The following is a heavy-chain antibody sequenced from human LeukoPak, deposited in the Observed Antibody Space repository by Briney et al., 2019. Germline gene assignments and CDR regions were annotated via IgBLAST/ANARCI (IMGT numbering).Heavy chain of an antibody. Sequence: GGSLRLSCAGTGYTFSSAWMHWVRQAPGKGLVWVSRINSDGSSTIYADSVRGRFTISRDNAKNTLYLQMNSLRAEDTAVYYCARDMAGVETYYYDSSGYWGQGTLVTVSS. J-gene: IGHJ4*02. V-gene: IGHV3-74*01. CDR3: ARDMAGVETYYYDSSGY. CDR2: INSDGSST. CDR1: GYTFSSAW. D-gene: IGHD3-22*01.